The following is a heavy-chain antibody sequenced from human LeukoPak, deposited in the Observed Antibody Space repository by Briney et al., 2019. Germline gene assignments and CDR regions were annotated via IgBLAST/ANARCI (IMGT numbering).Heavy chain of an antibody. V-gene: IGHV4-30-2*01. CDR3: ARHRGKDAFDI. CDR2: IYHSGST. J-gene: IGHJ3*02. Sequence: SETLPLTCAVSGGSISSGGYSWSWIRQPPGKGLEWIGYIYHSGSTYYNPSLKSRVTISVDRSKNQFSLKLSSVTAADTAVYYCARHRGKDAFDIWGQGTMVTVSS. CDR1: GGSISSGGYS.